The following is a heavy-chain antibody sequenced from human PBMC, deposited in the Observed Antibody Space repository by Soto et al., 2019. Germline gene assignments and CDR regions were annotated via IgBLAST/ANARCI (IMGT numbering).Heavy chain of an antibody. Sequence: QVQLQQWGAGLLKPSETLSLTCAVYGGFVSSGSYYWSWIRQPPGKGLVWIGDVSHSGGTHFNPSLKSRVTISVETSKIQFSLKMSSVTAADTALYYCARVERGTATTVVDAFDIWGPGTMVTVSS. CDR1: GGFVSSGSYY. CDR2: VSHSGGT. CDR3: ARVERGTATTVVDAFDI. J-gene: IGHJ3*02. D-gene: IGHD1-1*01. V-gene: IGHV4-34*01.